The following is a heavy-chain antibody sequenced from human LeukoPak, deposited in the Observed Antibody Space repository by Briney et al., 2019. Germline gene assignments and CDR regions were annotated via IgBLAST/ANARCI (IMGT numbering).Heavy chain of an antibody. D-gene: IGHD3-10*01. J-gene: IGHJ4*02. Sequence: ASVKVPCKVSGYTLTELSMHWVRQAPGQGLEWMGWINPNSGGTNYAQKFQSRVTMTRDTSISTAYMELSRLRSDDTAVYYCARDPGEELLRKTLDYWGQGTLVTVSS. V-gene: IGHV1-2*02. CDR2: INPNSGGT. CDR3: ARDPGEELLRKTLDY. CDR1: GYTLTELS.